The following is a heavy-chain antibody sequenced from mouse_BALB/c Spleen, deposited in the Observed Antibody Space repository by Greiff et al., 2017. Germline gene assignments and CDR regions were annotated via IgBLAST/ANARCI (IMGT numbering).Heavy chain of an antibody. Sequence: DVKLQESGPGLVKPSQSLSLTCTVTGYSITSDYAWNWIRQFPGNKLEWMGYISYSGSTSYNPSLKSRISITRDTSKNQFFLQLNSVTTEDTATYYCARGSLIYYDYDGYFDYWGQGTTLTVSS. CDR1: GYSITSDYA. D-gene: IGHD2-4*01. CDR2: ISYSGST. CDR3: ARGSLIYYDYDGYFDY. J-gene: IGHJ2*01. V-gene: IGHV3-2*02.